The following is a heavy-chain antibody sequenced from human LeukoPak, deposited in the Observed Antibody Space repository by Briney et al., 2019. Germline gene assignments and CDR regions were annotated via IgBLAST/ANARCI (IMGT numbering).Heavy chain of an antibody. V-gene: IGHV3-23*01. CDR1: GFTFSSYA. J-gene: IGHJ3*02. CDR3: AKTPTYYYDSSGVRAFDI. CDR2: ISGSGGST. D-gene: IGHD3-22*01. Sequence: GGSLRLSCAASGFTFSSYAMSWVRQAPGKGLEWVSAISGSGGSTYYADSVKGRFTISRGNSKNTLYLQMNSLRAEDTAVYYCAKTPTYYYDSSGVRAFDIWGQGTMVTVSS.